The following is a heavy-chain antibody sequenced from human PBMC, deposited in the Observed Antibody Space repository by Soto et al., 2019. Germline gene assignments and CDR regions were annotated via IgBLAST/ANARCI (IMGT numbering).Heavy chain of an antibody. V-gene: IGHV4-39*01. Sequence: PSETLSLTCTVSGGSISSSSYYWGWIRQPPGKGLEWIGSIYYSGSTYYNPSLKSRVTISVDTSKNQFSLKLSSVTAADTAVYYCASYGDYYYYYGMDVWGQGTTVTVS. J-gene: IGHJ6*02. D-gene: IGHD4-17*01. CDR3: ASYGDYYYYYGMDV. CDR2: IYYSGST. CDR1: GGSISSSSYY.